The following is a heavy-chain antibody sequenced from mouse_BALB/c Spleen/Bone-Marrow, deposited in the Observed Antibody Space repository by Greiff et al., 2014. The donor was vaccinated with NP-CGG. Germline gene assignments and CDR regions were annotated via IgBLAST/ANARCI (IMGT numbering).Heavy chain of an antibody. CDR2: INPYNGDT. D-gene: IGHD1-1*01. Sequence: VQLQQSGPELVKPGASVKISCKASGYSFTGYFMNWVMQSHGKSLEWIGRINPYNGDTFYNQKFKGKATLTVDKSSSTAHMELRSLASEDSAVYYCARSGYYGSSYFDYWGQGTTLTVFS. J-gene: IGHJ2*01. CDR3: ARSGYYGSSYFDY. CDR1: GYSFTGYF. V-gene: IGHV1-20*02.